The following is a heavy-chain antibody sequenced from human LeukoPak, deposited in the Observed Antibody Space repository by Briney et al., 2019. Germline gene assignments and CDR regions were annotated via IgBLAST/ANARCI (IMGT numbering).Heavy chain of an antibody. CDR2: INPRRGGT. J-gene: IGHJ4*02. Sequence: ASVQVSYQASGYSLNAYYMHWLRQAPGQGLEWMGWINPRRGGTKYAQKFQGRVTMARDTSISTTYMELSRLTSDDTSVYYCARGLCLDCWGQGTLVTVS. V-gene: IGHV1-2*02. CDR1: GYSLNAYY. D-gene: IGHD2-2*01. CDR3: ARGLCLDC.